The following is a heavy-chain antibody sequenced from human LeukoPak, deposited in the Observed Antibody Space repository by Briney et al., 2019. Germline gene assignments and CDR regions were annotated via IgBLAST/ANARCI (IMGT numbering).Heavy chain of an antibody. CDR2: INHSGST. V-gene: IGHV4-34*01. J-gene: IGHJ6*03. Sequence: RTSETLSLTCAVYGGSFSGYYWSWIRQPPGKGLEWIGEINHSGSTNYNPSLKSRVTISVDTSKNQFSLKLSSVTAADTAVYYCARVRSMKSYRGPMDVWGKGTTVTVSS. D-gene: IGHD1-26*01. CDR3: ARVRSMKSYRGPMDV. CDR1: GGSFSGYY.